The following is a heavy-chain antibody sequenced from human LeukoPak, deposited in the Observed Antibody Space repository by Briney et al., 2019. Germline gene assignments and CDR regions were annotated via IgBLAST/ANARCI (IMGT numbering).Heavy chain of an antibody. CDR2: LHTSGST. Sequence: SETLSLTCTVSGGSISSYYWSWIRQPAGEGLEWIGRLHTSGSTHYNPSLKSRVAMSVDTSKNQFSLKLSSVTAADTAVYYCARDFGYGDYFFDDWGQGTLVTVSS. CDR3: ARDFGYGDYFFDD. D-gene: IGHD4-17*01. V-gene: IGHV4-4*07. CDR1: GGSISSYY. J-gene: IGHJ4*02.